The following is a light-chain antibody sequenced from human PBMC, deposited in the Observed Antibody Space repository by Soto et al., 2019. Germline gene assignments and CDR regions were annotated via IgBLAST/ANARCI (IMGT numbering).Light chain of an antibody. CDR3: CSCAGDYPIQV. V-gene: IGLV2-11*01. CDR1: SSDVGGYNC. J-gene: IGLJ1*01. CDR2: DVT. Sequence: QSALTQPRSVSGSPGQSVTISCTGTSSDVGGYNCVSWYQQHLGKAPKLMIYDVTKRPSGVPDRFSGSKSGDTASLTISGLQADDEADYYCCSCAGDYPIQVFGTGTKVTVL.